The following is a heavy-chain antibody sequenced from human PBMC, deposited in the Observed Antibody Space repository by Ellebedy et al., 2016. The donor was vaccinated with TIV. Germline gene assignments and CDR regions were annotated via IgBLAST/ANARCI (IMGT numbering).Heavy chain of an antibody. CDR2: INAGNGKT. J-gene: IGHJ4*02. CDR3: ARETHYYDSRSDYPWGS. CDR1: GYTFTTYT. Sequence: ASVKVSCXASGYTFTTYTTHWVRQAPGQGLEWMGWINAGNGKTKSSQKFQGRVTITRDTSASTAYMELRSLRSEDTAMYYCARETHYYDSRSDYPWGSWGQGTLVTVSS. D-gene: IGHD3-22*01. V-gene: IGHV1-3*01.